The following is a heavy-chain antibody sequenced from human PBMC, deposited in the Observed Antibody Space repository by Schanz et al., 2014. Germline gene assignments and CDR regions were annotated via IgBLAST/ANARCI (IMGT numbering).Heavy chain of an antibody. D-gene: IGHD5-12*01. CDR3: ARRISDGGYYCFDY. Sequence: QVQLVQSGAEVKKPGASVKVSCKASGYTFTDYGITWVRQAPGQGLEWMGWINGYNGHTLYAQKFQGRVTMTTDTATSTAYMDLSSLRPEDTAVYYCARRISDGGYYCFDYWGQGTLVTVSS. CDR1: GYTFTDYG. CDR2: INGYNGHT. J-gene: IGHJ4*02. V-gene: IGHV1-18*01.